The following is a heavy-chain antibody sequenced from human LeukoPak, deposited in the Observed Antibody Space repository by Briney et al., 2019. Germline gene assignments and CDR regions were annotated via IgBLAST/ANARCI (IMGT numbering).Heavy chain of an antibody. J-gene: IGHJ4*02. V-gene: IGHV4-34*01. CDR2: INHSGST. CDR1: GGSFSGYY. CDR3: ARRRDSSGYYVDY. D-gene: IGHD3-22*01. Sequence: SETLSLTCAVYGGSFSGYYWSWIRQPPGKGLEWIGEINHSGSTNYNPSLKSRVTISVDTSKNQFSLKLSSVTAADTAVYYCARRRDSSGYYVDYWGQGTLVTVSS.